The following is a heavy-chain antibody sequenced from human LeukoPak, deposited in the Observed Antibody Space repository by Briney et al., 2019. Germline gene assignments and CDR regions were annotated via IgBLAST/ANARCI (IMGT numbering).Heavy chain of an antibody. CDR1: GGSISSYY. J-gene: IGHJ5*02. CDR3: ASNPWYYGSGGYGESWFDP. Sequence: SETLSLTCTVSGGSISSYYWSWIRQPPGKGLEWIGYIYYSGSTNYNPSLKSRVTISVDTSKNQFSLKLSSVTAADTAVYYCASNPWYYGSGGYGESWFDPWGQGTLVTVSS. D-gene: IGHD3-10*01. CDR2: IYYSGST. V-gene: IGHV4-59*01.